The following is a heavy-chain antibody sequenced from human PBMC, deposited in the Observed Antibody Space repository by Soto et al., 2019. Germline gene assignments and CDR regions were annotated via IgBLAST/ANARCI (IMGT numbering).Heavy chain of an antibody. Sequence: GESLKISCKGSGYSFTSFWIAWVRQMPGKGLEWMGISYVDDSETRYSPSFQGQVTISADKSIRTAYLQWSSLKASETAMYYCARGDRGEYWGQGPLVTVSS. V-gene: IGHV5-51*01. CDR3: ARGDRGEY. D-gene: IGHD2-21*02. CDR2: SYVDDSET. J-gene: IGHJ4*02. CDR1: GYSFTSFW.